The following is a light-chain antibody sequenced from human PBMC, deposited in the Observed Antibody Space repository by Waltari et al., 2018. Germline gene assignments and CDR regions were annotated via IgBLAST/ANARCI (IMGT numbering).Light chain of an antibody. Sequence: QSALTQPASVSGSPEQSITISCTGTTSDVGSYNYVSWYQQHPGKAPKLLIYDVTNRPSGVSNRCSGSKSGDTASLTISGLQAEDEADYYCSSYTSINTLVVFGGGTKLTVL. CDR3: SSYTSINTLVV. V-gene: IGLV2-14*03. CDR2: DVT. J-gene: IGLJ2*01. CDR1: TSDVGSYNY.